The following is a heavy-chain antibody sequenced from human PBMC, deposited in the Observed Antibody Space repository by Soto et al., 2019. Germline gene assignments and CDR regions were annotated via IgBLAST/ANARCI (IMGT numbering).Heavy chain of an antibody. D-gene: IGHD1-7*01. CDR3: AREGYNWNYEPHFNYGMDV. CDR1: GFTFSSYW. J-gene: IGHJ6*02. V-gene: IGHV3-74*01. Sequence: GGSLRLSCAAPGFTFSSYWMHWVRQAPGKGLVWVSRINSDGSSTSYADSVKGRFTISRDNAKNTLYLQMNSLRAEDTAVYYCAREGYNWNYEPHFNYGMDVWGQGTTVTVSS. CDR2: INSDGSST.